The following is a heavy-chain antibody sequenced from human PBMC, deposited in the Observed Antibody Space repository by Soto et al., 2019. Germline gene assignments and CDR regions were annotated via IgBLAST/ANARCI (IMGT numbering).Heavy chain of an antibody. CDR2: IWYDGSNK. CDR3: ARWGSSSWPGYMDV. V-gene: IGHV3-33*01. Sequence: GGSLRLSGAASGFTFSRYGMHWVRQAPGKGLEWVAVIWYDGSNKYYADSVKGRFTISRDNSKNTLYLQMNSLRAEDTAVYYCARWGSSSWPGYMDVWGKGTTVTVSS. J-gene: IGHJ6*03. D-gene: IGHD6-13*01. CDR1: GFTFSRYG.